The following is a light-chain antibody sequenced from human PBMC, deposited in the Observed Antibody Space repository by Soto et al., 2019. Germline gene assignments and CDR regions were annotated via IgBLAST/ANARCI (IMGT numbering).Light chain of an antibody. J-gene: IGLJ1*01. CDR3: CSNAVGSSHV. V-gene: IGLV2-23*01. Sequence: SALTQPASVSGSPGQSITIPCTGTSTDVGSHKLVSWYQQYPGNAPKLIIFEAYKRPSGVSNRFSGSKSGSTASLTISGLEAEHEPDYSCCSNAVGSSHVFGTGTKGTV. CDR2: EAY. CDR1: STDVGSHKL.